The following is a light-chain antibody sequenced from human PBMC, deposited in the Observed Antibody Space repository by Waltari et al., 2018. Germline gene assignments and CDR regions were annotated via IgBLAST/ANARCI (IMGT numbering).Light chain of an antibody. Sequence: DIQMTQSPSSLSASVGDRVTITCRASQGIRVDLGWYQQKPGRAPKRLIYAASRLQSGVPSRFSGSGSGTEFTHTISSLEPEDFGTYYCLQHNSYPFTFGPGTKVDIK. V-gene: IGKV1-17*01. CDR1: QGIRVD. CDR2: AAS. J-gene: IGKJ3*01. CDR3: LQHNSYPFT.